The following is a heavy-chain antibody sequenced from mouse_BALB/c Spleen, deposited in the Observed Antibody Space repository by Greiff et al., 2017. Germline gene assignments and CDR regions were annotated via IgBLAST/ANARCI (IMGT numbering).Heavy chain of an antibody. CDR1: GFTFTDYY. J-gene: IGHJ4*01. CDR3: ARAPYYEDAMDY. Sequence: DVKLVESGGGLVQPGGSLRLSCATSGFTFTDYYMSWVRQPPGKALEWLGFIRNKANGYTTEYSASVKGRFTISRDNSQSILYLQMNTLRAEDSATYYCARAPYYEDAMDYWGQGTSVTVSS. CDR2: IRNKANGYTT. V-gene: IGHV7-3*02. D-gene: IGHD2-10*01.